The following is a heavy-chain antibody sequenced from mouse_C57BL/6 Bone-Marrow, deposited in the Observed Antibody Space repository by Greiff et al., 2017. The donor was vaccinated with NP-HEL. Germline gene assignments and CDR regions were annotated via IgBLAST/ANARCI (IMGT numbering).Heavy chain of an antibody. J-gene: IGHJ4*01. CDR1: GYSFTDYN. V-gene: IGHV1-39*01. Sequence: VHVKQSGPELVKPGASVKISCKASGYSFTDYNMNWVKQSNGKSLEWIGVINPNYGTTSYNQKFKGKATLTVDQSSSTAYMQLNSLTSEDSAVYYCARGPRVVARNYAMDYWGQGTSVTVSS. D-gene: IGHD1-1*01. CDR3: ARGPRVVARNYAMDY. CDR2: INPNYGTT.